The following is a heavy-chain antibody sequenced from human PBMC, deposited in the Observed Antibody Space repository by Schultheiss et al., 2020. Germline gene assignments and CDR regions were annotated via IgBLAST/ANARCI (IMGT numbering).Heavy chain of an antibody. V-gene: IGHV3-47*02. CDR2: IGTGGDT. Sequence: GGSLKLSCAASGFAFSSYVLHWVRRAPGKGPEWVSAIGTGGDTYYADSVMGRFTISRDNSKNTLYLQMDSLRADDTAMYYCARTIVAAGTLVIWDYYYYYGMDVWGQGTTVTVSS. D-gene: IGHD6-13*01. CDR3: ARTIVAAGTLVIWDYYYYYGMDV. CDR1: GFAFSSYV. J-gene: IGHJ6*02.